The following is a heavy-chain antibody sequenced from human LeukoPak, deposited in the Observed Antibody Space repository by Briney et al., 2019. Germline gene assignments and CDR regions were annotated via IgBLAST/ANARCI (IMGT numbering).Heavy chain of an antibody. CDR2: ISSSSSYI. Sequence: GGSLRLSCAASGFTFSSYSMNWVRQAPGKGLEWVSSISSSSSYIYYADSVKGRFTTSRDNAKNSLFLQMNSLRGEDTAVYYCARCTTGKTFGSLREIKKSREIDYWGQGTLVTVSS. CDR1: GFTFSSYS. D-gene: IGHD1-1*01. J-gene: IGHJ4*02. V-gene: IGHV3-21*01. CDR3: ARCTTGKTFGSLREIKKSREIDY.